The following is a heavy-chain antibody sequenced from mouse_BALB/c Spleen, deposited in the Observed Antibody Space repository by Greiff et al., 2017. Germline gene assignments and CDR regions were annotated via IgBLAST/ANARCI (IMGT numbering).Heavy chain of an antibody. V-gene: IGHV5-17*02. CDR1: GFTFSSFG. D-gene: IGHD2-1*01. Sequence: EVQVVESGGGLVQPGGSRKLSCAASGFTFSSFGMHWVRQAPEKGLEWVAYISSGSSTIYYADTVKGRFTISRDNPKNTLFLQMTSLRSEDTAMYYCARSIYYGNYFAYWGQGTLVTVSA. J-gene: IGHJ3*01. CDR3: ARSIYYGNYFAY. CDR2: ISSGSSTI.